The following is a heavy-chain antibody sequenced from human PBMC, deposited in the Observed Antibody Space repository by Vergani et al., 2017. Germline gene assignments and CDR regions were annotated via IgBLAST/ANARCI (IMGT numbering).Heavy chain of an antibody. V-gene: IGHV1-69*01. J-gene: IGHJ6*02. CDR1: GGTFSSYA. Sequence: QVQLVQSGAEVKKPGSSVKVSCKASGGTFSSYAISWVRQAPGQGLEWMGGIIPIFGTANYAQKFQGRVTITADESTSTAYMELSSLRSEDTAVYYCARDIPPRTQEGVAVAGILTHDYGMDVWGQGTTVTV. CDR2: IIPIFGTA. CDR3: ARDIPPRTQEGVAVAGILTHDYGMDV. D-gene: IGHD6-19*01.